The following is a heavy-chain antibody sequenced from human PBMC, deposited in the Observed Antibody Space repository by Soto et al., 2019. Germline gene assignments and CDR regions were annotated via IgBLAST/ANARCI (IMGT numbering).Heavy chain of an antibody. CDR3: AGGGYGDKSKDAFYI. Sequence: GESLKISCKGSGYTFTTYWIGWVRQMPGTGLEWMGIVSSGDSNTRYSPSFQGQVTISADKSINTAYLQWSSLKASDTAMYYCAGGGYGDKSKDAFYIWGPGTMVTVSS. CDR1: GYTFTTYW. V-gene: IGHV5-51*01. J-gene: IGHJ3*02. D-gene: IGHD5-18*01. CDR2: VSSGDSNT.